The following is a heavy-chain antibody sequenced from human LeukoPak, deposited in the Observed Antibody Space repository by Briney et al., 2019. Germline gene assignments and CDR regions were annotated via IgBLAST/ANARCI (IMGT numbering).Heavy chain of an antibody. CDR2: MNPNSGNT. V-gene: IGHV1-8*02. D-gene: IGHD2-2*01. CDR3: ARGAFPYCSSTSCYPNYYYGMDV. Sequence: ASVKVSCKASGYTFTTYGINWVRQATGQGLEWMGWMNPNSGNTGYAQKFQGRVTMTRNTSISTAYMELSSLRSEDTAVYYCARGAFPYCSSTSCYPNYYYGMDVWGQGTTVTVSS. CDR1: GYTFTTYG. J-gene: IGHJ6*02.